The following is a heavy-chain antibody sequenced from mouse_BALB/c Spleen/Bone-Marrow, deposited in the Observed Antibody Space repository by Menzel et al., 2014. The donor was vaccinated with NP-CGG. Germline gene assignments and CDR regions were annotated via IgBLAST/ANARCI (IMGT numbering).Heavy chain of an antibody. CDR3: ARQYGSSYFDY. D-gene: IGHD1-1*01. V-gene: IGHV5-9-2*01. Sequence: EVMLVESGGGLVKPGGSLKLSCAASGFTFSSYGMSWVRQTPEKRLEWVATISGGGSYTYYPDSVKGRFTISRDNAKNNLYLQMSSLRSEDTALYYCARQYGSSYFDYWGQSTTLTVSS. CDR2: ISGGGSYT. J-gene: IGHJ2*01. CDR1: GFTFSSYG.